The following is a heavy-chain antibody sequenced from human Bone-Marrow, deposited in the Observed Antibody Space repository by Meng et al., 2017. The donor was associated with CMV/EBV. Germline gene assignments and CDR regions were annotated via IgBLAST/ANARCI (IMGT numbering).Heavy chain of an antibody. D-gene: IGHD3-10*01. CDR2: MNPNSGNT. CDR3: ARAGRGTPYYYYGMDV. CDR1: GYTFTSYD. Sequence: ASVKVSCKASGYTFTSYDINWVRQATGQGLEWMGWMNPNSGNTGYAQKFQGRVTITADKSTSTAYMELSSLRSEDTAVYYCARAGRGTPYYYYGMDVWGQGTTVTVSS. V-gene: IGHV1-8*03. J-gene: IGHJ6*02.